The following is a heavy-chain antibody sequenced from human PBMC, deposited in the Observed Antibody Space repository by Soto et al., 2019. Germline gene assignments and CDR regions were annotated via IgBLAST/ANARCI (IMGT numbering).Heavy chain of an antibody. D-gene: IGHD3-22*01. V-gene: IGHV5-10-1*01. CDR2: IDPSDSQT. Sequence: GESLKISCKGSGYSFAGYWITWVRQKPGKGLEWMGQIDPSDSQTYYSPSFRGHVTISVTKSISTVFLQWSSLRASDTAMYYCARQIYDSDTGPNFQYYFDSWGQGTPVTVSS. J-gene: IGHJ4*02. CDR3: ARQIYDSDTGPNFQYYFDS. CDR1: GYSFAGYW.